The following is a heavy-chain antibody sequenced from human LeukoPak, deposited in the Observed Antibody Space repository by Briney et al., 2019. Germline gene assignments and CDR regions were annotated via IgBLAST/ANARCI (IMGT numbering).Heavy chain of an antibody. V-gene: IGHV1-18*01. CDR1: GYTFTSYG. CDR2: ISAYNGNT. CDR3: ASFGAVAGTQRRQPSYAFDI. J-gene: IGHJ3*02. Sequence: VASVKVSCKASGYTFTSYGISWVRPAPGQGLEWMGWISAYNGNTNYAQKLQGRVTMTTDTSTSTAYMELRSLRSDDTAVYYCASFGAVAGTQRRQPSYAFDIWGQGTMVTVSS. D-gene: IGHD6-19*01.